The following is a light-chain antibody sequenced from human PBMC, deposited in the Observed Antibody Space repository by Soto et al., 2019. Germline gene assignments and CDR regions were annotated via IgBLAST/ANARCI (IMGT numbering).Light chain of an antibody. J-gene: IGKJ4*01. CDR3: QKYYSAPLT. CDR1: QGISNY. V-gene: IGKV1-27*01. CDR2: AAS. Sequence: DIQMTQSPSSLSASVGDRVTITCRASQGISNYLAWYQHKPGKVPKLLIYAASTLQAGAPSRFSGSGSGSDFTLTISGLQPDAGANYDCQKYYSAPLTFGGGIKVESK.